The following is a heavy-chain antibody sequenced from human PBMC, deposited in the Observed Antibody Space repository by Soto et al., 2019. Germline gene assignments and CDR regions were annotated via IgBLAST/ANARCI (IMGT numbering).Heavy chain of an antibody. V-gene: IGHV3-48*03. J-gene: IGHJ6*02. D-gene: IGHD6-13*01. CDR1: GFTFSSYE. CDR2: ISSSGSTI. Sequence: TGGSLRLSCAASGFTFSSYEMNWVRQAPRKGLEWVSYISSSGSTIYYADSVKGRFTISRDNAKNSLYLQMNSLRAEDTAVYYCARDKGSEYSSSWYDYYGMDVWGQGTTVTVSS. CDR3: ARDKGSEYSSSWYDYYGMDV.